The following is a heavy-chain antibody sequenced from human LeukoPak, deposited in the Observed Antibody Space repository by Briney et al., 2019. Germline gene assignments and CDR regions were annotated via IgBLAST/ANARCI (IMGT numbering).Heavy chain of an antibody. CDR3: ARTTYYDNSEGFDY. Sequence: ASVKISCKASGYIFTGNYMHWARQAPGQGLEWMGWINPNSGGTNYAQKFQSRVTMTTDTSISTAYMELSRLRSDDTAVYYCARTTYYDNSEGFDYWGQGTLVTVSS. CDR1: GYIFTGNY. J-gene: IGHJ4*02. V-gene: IGHV1-2*02. D-gene: IGHD3-22*01. CDR2: INPNSGGT.